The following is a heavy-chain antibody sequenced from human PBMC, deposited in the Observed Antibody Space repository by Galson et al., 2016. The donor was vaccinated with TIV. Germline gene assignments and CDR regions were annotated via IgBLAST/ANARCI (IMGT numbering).Heavy chain of an antibody. V-gene: IGHV3-66*02. D-gene: IGHD2-21*01. CDR1: GFIFSNAW. CDR3: ARDRRHCGNECYLYYYYGMDV. J-gene: IGHJ6*02. Sequence: SLRLSCAASGFIFSNAWMSWVRQAPGKGLEWVSLIYSGGSTSYADSVKGRFTISRDNSKNTVYLQMNSLRAEDTAVYYCARDRRHCGNECYLYYYYGMDVWGQGTTVTVSS. CDR2: IYSGGST.